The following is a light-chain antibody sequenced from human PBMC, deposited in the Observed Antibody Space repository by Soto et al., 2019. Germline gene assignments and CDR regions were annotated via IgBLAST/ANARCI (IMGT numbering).Light chain of an antibody. Sequence: DIQMTQSPSTLSASVGDRVTITCRASQGISKWLAWYQQKPGKAPKPLIYDASISQSGVPSRFSGSGSGTECTLTISSLQPDDFATYHCQQYKGHPVTFGQGTKVEL. CDR3: QQYKGHPVT. J-gene: IGKJ1*01. V-gene: IGKV1-5*01. CDR2: DAS. CDR1: QGISKW.